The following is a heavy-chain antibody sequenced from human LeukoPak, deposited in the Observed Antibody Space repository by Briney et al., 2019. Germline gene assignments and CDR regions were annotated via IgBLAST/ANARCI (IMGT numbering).Heavy chain of an antibody. CDR1: GGSISSYY. Sequence: SETLSLTCTVSGGSISSYYWSWIRRPPGKGLEWIGYICYSGSTNYNPSLKSRVTISVDTSKNQFSLKLSSVTAADTAVYYCARSVRSQQDAFDIWGQGTMVTVSS. J-gene: IGHJ3*02. CDR2: ICYSGST. V-gene: IGHV4-59*01. CDR3: ARSVRSQQDAFDI.